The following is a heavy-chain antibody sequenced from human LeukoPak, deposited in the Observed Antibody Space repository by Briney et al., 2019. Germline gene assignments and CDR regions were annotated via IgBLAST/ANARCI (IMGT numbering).Heavy chain of an antibody. Sequence: GGSLRLSCAASGFTFSNYGMSWVRQAPGKGLEWVSAISGSGGSTYYADSVKGRFTISRDNSKNTLYLQTSSLRAADTAVYYCAKGAWDIVVVPDTRFDPWGQGTLVTVSS. CDR2: ISGSGGST. V-gene: IGHV3-23*01. D-gene: IGHD2-2*01. J-gene: IGHJ5*02. CDR3: AKGAWDIVVVPDTRFDP. CDR1: GFTFSNYG.